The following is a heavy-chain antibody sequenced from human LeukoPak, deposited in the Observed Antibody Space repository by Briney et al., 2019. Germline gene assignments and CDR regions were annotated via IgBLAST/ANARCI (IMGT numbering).Heavy chain of an antibody. Sequence: SETLSLTCSLSGGSISSYYWSWIRQPPGKGLEWIGDIYYSGSTNYNPSLKSRVTISVDTSKDQFSLKLISVTAADTAVYYCARGDGRFAQFSFTAFDIWGQGTMVTVSS. V-gene: IGHV4-59*01. CDR3: ARGDGRFAQFSFTAFDI. J-gene: IGHJ3*02. CDR1: GGSISSYY. CDR2: IYYSGST. D-gene: IGHD3-10*01.